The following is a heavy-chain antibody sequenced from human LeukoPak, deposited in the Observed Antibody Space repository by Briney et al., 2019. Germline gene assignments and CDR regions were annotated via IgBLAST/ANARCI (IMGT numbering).Heavy chain of an antibody. Sequence: GGSLRLSCAASGFTFSSYAMSWVRQAPGKGLEWVSGISGSGDNTYYADSVKGRFTISRDNSKNTLYVQVNSMGTEDTAAYYCAKGSYYDSSGPFYFDYWGQGTLVTVSS. CDR3: AKGSYYDSSGPFYFDY. CDR2: ISGSGDNT. V-gene: IGHV3-23*01. CDR1: GFTFSSYA. D-gene: IGHD3-22*01. J-gene: IGHJ4*02.